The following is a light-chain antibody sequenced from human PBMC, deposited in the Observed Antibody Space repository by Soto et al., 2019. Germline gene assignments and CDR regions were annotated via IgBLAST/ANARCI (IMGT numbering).Light chain of an antibody. Sequence: QSVLTQPPSVSGAPGQRVTISCTGSSSNIGAGYDVHWYQHLPGTAPKLLIYGNNNRPSGVPDRFSGSKSGTSASLAITGLQAEDEADYYCQSYDSSLSVVVFGGGTQLTVL. CDR3: QSYDSSLSVVV. CDR2: GNN. J-gene: IGLJ2*01. V-gene: IGLV1-40*01. CDR1: SSNIGAGYD.